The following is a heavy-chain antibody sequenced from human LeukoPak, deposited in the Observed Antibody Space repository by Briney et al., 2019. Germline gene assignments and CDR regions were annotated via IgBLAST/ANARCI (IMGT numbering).Heavy chain of an antibody. V-gene: IGHV4-39*07. D-gene: IGHD6-13*01. J-gene: IGHJ4*02. CDR2: IYFSGTT. Sequence: PSETLSLTCTVSGGSISSRSYDWGWIRQPPGKGLEWIGNIYFSGTTYYNSSLKSRVTRSLETSKTQFSLKLSSVTAADTAVYYCARAAAAAGTPPLLDYWGQGTLVTVSS. CDR1: GGSISSRSYD. CDR3: ARAAAAAGTPPLLDY.